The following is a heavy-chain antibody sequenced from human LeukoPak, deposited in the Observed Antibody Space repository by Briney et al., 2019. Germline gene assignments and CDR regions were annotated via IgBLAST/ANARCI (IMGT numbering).Heavy chain of an antibody. V-gene: IGHV3-21*01. CDR2: ISSSNSYI. D-gene: IGHD1-14*01. J-gene: IGHJ4*02. CDR3: ARGTNRSPLDFDY. CDR1: GFTFSSYN. Sequence: GGSLRLSCAASGFTFSSYNMHWVRQPPGKGLEWVSSISSSNSYIYYADSMKGRFTISRDNAKNSLYLQMNSLRAEDTAVYYCARGTNRSPLDFDYWGQGTLVTVSS.